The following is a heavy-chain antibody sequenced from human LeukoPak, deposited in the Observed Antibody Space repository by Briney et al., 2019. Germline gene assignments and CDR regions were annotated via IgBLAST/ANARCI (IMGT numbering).Heavy chain of an antibody. J-gene: IGHJ4*02. CDR2: IYASGST. V-gene: IGHV4-4*07. D-gene: IGHD1-26*01. CDR3: AREVGATGLDY. Sequence: PSETLSLTCSVSGGSISSYYWSWIRQPAGKGLEWIGRIYASGSTNYNPSVKSRVTMSVDTSKNQFSLKVSSVTAADTAVYYCAREVGATGLDYWGQGTLVTVSS. CDR1: GGSISSYY.